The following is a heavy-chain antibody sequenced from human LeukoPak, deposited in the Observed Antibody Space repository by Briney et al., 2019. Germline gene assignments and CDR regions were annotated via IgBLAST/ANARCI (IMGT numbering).Heavy chain of an antibody. D-gene: IGHD3-10*01. Sequence: SETLSLTCTVSGGSISSSSYYWGWIRQPPGKGLEWIGNINYSGRTYYNPSLKSRVTISVDTSKNQFSLKVSSVTAADTAVYYCASFYGSGFSFDYWGQGTLVTVSS. J-gene: IGHJ4*02. V-gene: IGHV4-39*07. CDR1: GGSISSSSYY. CDR3: ASFYGSGFSFDY. CDR2: INYSGRT.